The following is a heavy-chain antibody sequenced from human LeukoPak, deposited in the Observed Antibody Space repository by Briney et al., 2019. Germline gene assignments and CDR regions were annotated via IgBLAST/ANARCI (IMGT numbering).Heavy chain of an antibody. CDR2: ISSSSSYI. J-gene: IGHJ4*02. Sequence: GGSLRLSCAASGFTFSSYWMSWVRKAPGKGLEWVSSISSSSSYIYYADSVKGRFTISRDNAKNSLYLQMNSLRAEDTAVYYCARASIAVAGTGIDYWGQGTLVTVSS. D-gene: IGHD6-19*01. CDR3: ARASIAVAGTGIDY. CDR1: GFTFSSYW. V-gene: IGHV3-21*01.